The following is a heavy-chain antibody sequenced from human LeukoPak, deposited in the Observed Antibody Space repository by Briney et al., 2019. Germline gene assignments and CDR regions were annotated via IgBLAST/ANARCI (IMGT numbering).Heavy chain of an antibody. CDR1: GYTFTTYG. D-gene: IGHD6-13*01. CDR2: SSPYNGNT. CDR3: ARDFIAAAGSI. J-gene: IGHJ4*02. V-gene: IGHV1-18*01. Sequence: ASVKVSCKASGYTFTTYGISWVRQAPGQGLEWMGWSSPYNGNTNYAQKLRGRVTMTTDTSTSTAYMELRSLRSDDTAVYYCARDFIAAAGSIWGQGTLVTVSS.